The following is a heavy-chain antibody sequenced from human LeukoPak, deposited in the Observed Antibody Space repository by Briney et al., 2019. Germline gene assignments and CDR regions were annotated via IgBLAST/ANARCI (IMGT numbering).Heavy chain of an antibody. CDR1: GFTFSSYA. Sequence: PGGSLRLSCAASGFTFSSYAMSWVRQAPGKGLEWVSAISGSGGSTYYADSVKGRFTISRDSSKNTLYLQMNSLRAEDTAVYYCARNSGYGYYFDYWGQGTLVTVSS. V-gene: IGHV3-23*01. CDR2: ISGSGGST. D-gene: IGHD5-12*01. J-gene: IGHJ4*02. CDR3: ARNSGYGYYFDY.